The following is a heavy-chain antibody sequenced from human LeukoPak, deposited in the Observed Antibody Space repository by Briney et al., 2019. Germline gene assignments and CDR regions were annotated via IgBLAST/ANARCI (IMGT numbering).Heavy chain of an antibody. CDR2: INHNGNVN. CDR3: ARGGGLDV. Sequence: GGSLRLSCAASGFTFSSYWMNWARQAPGKGLEWVASINHNGNVNYYVDSVKGRFTISRDNAKNSLYLQMSNLRAEDTAVYFCARGGGLDVWGQGAKVTVSS. CDR1: GFTFSSYW. V-gene: IGHV3-7*03. D-gene: IGHD3-16*01. J-gene: IGHJ6*02.